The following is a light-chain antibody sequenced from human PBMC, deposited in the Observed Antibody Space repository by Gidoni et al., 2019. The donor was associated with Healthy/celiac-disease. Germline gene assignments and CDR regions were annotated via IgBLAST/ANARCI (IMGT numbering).Light chain of an antibody. CDR3: QKYNSATPEFT. CDR1: QGISNY. CDR2: AAS. V-gene: IGKV1-27*01. Sequence: DIQLPQSPSSLSASVGDRVTITCRARQGISNYLAWYQQKPGKVPKLLIYAASTLQSGVPSRFSGSGSGTDLNLTISSMQPEDVETYYCQKYNSATPEFTFGPGTKVDIK. J-gene: IGKJ3*01.